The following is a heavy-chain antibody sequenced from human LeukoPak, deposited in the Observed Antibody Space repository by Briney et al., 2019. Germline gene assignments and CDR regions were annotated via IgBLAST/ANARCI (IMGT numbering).Heavy chain of an antibody. V-gene: IGHV4-39*07. CDR2: IYYSGST. J-gene: IGHJ5*02. CDR3: ARDQHLGGWFGPRWFDP. Sequence: TSETLSLTCTVSGGSISSSSYYWGWIRQPPGKGLEWIGSIYYSGSTYYNPSLKSRVTISVDTSKNQFSLKLSSVTAADTAVYYCARDQHLGGWFGPRWFDPWGQGTLVTVSS. D-gene: IGHD3-10*01. CDR1: GGSISSSSYY.